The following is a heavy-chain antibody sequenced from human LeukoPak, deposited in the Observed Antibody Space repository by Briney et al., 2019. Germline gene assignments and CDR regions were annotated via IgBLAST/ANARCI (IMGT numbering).Heavy chain of an antibody. D-gene: IGHD3-3*01. Sequence: SETLSLTCGVSGGSISSTNWWTWIRQPPGKGLEWVGEVHLDGRTNYNPSLESRLTMSVDLSENHISLKLTSVTAADTAVYYCAREGGFYRPLDYTGQGTLVTVSS. V-gene: IGHV4-4*02. CDR2: VHLDGRT. CDR3: AREGGFYRPLDY. J-gene: IGHJ4*02. CDR1: GGSISSTNW.